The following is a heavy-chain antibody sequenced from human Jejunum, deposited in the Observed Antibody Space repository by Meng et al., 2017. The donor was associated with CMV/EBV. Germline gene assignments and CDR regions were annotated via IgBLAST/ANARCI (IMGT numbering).Heavy chain of an antibody. Sequence: YTFTKYDINWVRQAAGQGLEWMGWMDPNSGNTGYAQKFQGRVTMTRNISISTAYMELSSLRSDDTAMYYCARDSDYYDSSDPTLDYWGQGSLVTVSS. CDR3: ARDSDYYDSSDPTLDY. D-gene: IGHD3-22*01. CDR2: MDPNSGNT. J-gene: IGHJ4*02. CDR1: YTFTKYD. V-gene: IGHV1-8*01.